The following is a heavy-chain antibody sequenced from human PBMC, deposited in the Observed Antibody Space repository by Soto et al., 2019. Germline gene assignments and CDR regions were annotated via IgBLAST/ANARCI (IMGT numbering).Heavy chain of an antibody. V-gene: IGHV4-39*01. CDR2: IYYSGST. CDR1: GGSISSSSYF. CDR3: ARIASP. Sequence: SSETLSLTCSVSGGSISSSSYFWGWIRQPPGKGLEWIGSIYYSGSTYYNPSLKSRVTVSVDTSKNQFSLKLSSVTAADTAVYYCARIASPWGQGTLVTVSS. J-gene: IGHJ5*02. D-gene: IGHD2-21*01.